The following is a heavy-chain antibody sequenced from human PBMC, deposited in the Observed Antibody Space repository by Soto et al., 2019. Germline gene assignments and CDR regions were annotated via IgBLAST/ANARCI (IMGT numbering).Heavy chain of an antibody. CDR2: MNPNSGNT. J-gene: IGHJ5*01. CDR1: GYTFASYD. CDR3: ARSDGYNFNWLDS. D-gene: IGHD2-21*01. V-gene: IGHV1-8*01. Sequence: QVQLVQSGAEVKTPGASVKVSCKASGYTFASYDINWVRQAPGQGLEWMGWMNPNSGNTGYAQKFQGRLSMTTDTALNIAHMDLSSLRNEATAVYYCARSDGYNFNWLDSWGQGTLVTVSA.